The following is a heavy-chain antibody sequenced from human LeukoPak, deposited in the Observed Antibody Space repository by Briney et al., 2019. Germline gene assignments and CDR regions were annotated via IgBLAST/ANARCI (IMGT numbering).Heavy chain of an antibody. CDR2: IYPGDSDT. J-gene: IGHJ4*02. V-gene: IGHV5-51*01. D-gene: IGHD3/OR15-3a*01. CDR1: GYSFTTHW. Sequence: KTGESLKISCKGSGYSFTTHWIGWVRQMPGKGLEWMGIIYPGDSDTRYSPSFQGQVTISADMSINTAYLQWSSLKASDTAMYYCARRTTSMIFFDYWGQGTLVTASS. CDR3: ARRTTSMIFFDY.